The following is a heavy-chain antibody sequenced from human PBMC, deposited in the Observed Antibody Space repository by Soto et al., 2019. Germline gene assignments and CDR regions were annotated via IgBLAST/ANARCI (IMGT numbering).Heavy chain of an antibody. CDR3: ARAPREKQLVVWFDP. V-gene: IGHV1-18*04. J-gene: IGHJ5*02. Sequence: ASVKVSCKASGYTFTSYGISWVRQAPGQGLEWMGWLSAYNGNTNYAQKLQGRVTMTTDTSTSTAYMELSSLRSDDTAVYYCARAPREKQLVVWFDPWGQGTLVTVSS. D-gene: IGHD6-6*01. CDR2: LSAYNGNT. CDR1: GYTFTSYG.